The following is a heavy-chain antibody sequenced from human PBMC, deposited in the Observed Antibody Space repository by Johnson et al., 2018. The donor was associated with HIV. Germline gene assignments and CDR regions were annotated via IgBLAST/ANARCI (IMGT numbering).Heavy chain of an antibody. CDR1: RFTFDDYA. CDR2: ISWNSGSI. D-gene: IGHD6-19*01. Sequence: VQLVESGGGLVQPGGSLRLSCAASRFTFDDYAMDWVRHAPGKGLEWVSGISWNSGSIGYADSVKGRFIISRANAKNSVYLQMKSLRAEDTALYYCASSVVAGLGDGFDIWGQGTMVTVSS. V-gene: IGHV3-9*01. CDR3: ASSVVAGLGDGFDI. J-gene: IGHJ3*02.